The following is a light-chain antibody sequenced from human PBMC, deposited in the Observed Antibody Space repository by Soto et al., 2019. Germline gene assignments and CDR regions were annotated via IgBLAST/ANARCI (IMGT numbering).Light chain of an antibody. J-gene: IGKJ1*01. CDR3: QQYGSSSWT. V-gene: IGKV3-20*01. CDR1: QSASSNY. Sequence: EIVLTQSPGTLSLSPGERATLSCRASQSASSNYLAWYQQKPGQAPRLLIYGASSRATGIPDRFSGSGSGTDFTLTISRLEPEDFAVYYCQQYGSSSWTFGQGTKVEIK. CDR2: GAS.